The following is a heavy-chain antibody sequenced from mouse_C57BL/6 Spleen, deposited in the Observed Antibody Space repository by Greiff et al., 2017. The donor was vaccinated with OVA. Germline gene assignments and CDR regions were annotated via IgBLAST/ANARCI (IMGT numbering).Heavy chain of an antibody. J-gene: IGHJ4*01. CDR1: GYSITSGYY. D-gene: IGHD1-1*01. CDR3: TSYYYGSSYGNYNAMDY. CDR2: ISYDGTN. Sequence: EVQLQESGPGLVKPSQSLSLTCSVTGYSITSGYYWNWIRQFPGNKLEWMGYISYDGTNNYNPFLKNRISITRDTSKNQFYLKLNSVTTKDTVTDYCTSYYYGSSYGNYNAMDYGGQGTSVTVTS. V-gene: IGHV3-6*01.